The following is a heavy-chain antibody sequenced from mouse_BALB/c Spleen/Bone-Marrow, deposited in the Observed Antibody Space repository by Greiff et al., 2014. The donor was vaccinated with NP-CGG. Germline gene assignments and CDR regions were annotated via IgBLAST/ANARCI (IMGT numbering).Heavy chain of an antibody. CDR3: ARTTVVAHYAMDY. CDR1: GYSITSGYS. J-gene: IGHJ4*01. Sequence: EVKLVESGPDLVKPSQSLSLTCTVTGYSITSGYSWHWIRQFPGNKLEWMGYIHYSGSTNYNPSLKSRISITRDTSKNQFFLQLNSMTAEDAATYYCARTTVVAHYAMDYWGQGTSVTVSS. V-gene: IGHV3-1*02. D-gene: IGHD1-1*01. CDR2: IHYSGST.